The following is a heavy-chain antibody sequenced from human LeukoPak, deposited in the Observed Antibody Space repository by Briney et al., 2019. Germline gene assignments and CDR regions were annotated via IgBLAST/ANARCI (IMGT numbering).Heavy chain of an antibody. J-gene: IGHJ3*02. CDR1: GFTFSNYA. Sequence: GGSLRLSCAASGFTFSNYAMHWVRQAPGKGLEWVSYISSSSSTIYYADSVKGRFTISRDNAKNSLYLQMNSLRAEDTAVYYCARERALGTYYYDSSGYTTGAFDIWGQGTMVTVSS. CDR3: ARERALGTYYYDSSGYTTGAFDI. D-gene: IGHD3-22*01. V-gene: IGHV3-48*01. CDR2: ISSSSSTI.